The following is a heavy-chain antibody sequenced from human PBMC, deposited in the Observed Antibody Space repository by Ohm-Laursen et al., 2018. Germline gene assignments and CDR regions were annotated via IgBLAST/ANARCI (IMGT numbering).Heavy chain of an antibody. D-gene: IGHD3-22*01. CDR3: ARDRFYYDSSGYGRYFDY. V-gene: IGHV3-33*08. Sequence: SLRPSCAASGFPFNTYAMSWVRQAPGKGLEWVAVIWYDGSNKYYADSVKGRFTISRDNSKNTLYLQMNSLRAEDTAVYYCARDRFYYDSSGYGRYFDYWGQGTLVTVSS. CDR2: IWYDGSNK. J-gene: IGHJ4*02. CDR1: GFPFNTYA.